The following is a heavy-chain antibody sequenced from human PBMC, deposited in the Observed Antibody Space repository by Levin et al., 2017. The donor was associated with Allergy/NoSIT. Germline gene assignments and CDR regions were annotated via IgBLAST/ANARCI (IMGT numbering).Heavy chain of an antibody. CDR2: ISSSSSYI. J-gene: IGHJ6*02. CDR1: GFTFSSYS. D-gene: IGHD1-26*01. Sequence: ETLSLTCAASGFTFSSYSMNWVRQAPGKGLEWVSSISSSSSYIYYADSVKGRFTISRDNAKNSLYLQMNSLRAEDTAVYYCARDLAPSREVDYYYGMDGWGQGTTVTVSS. CDR3: ARDLAPSREVDYYYGMDG. V-gene: IGHV3-21*01.